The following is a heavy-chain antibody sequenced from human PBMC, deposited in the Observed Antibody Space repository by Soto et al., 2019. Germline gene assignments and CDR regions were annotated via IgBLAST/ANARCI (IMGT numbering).Heavy chain of an antibody. J-gene: IGHJ4*02. V-gene: IGHV4-31*03. CDR2: IYYSGST. Sequence: SETLSLTCTVSGGSISSGGYYWSWIRQHPGKGLEWIGYIYYSGSTYYNPSLKSRVTISVGTSKNQFSLKLSSVTAADTAVYYCARAYRYSYGYEKYYFDYWGQGTLVTVSS. CDR1: GGSISSGGYY. CDR3: ARAYRYSYGYEKYYFDY. D-gene: IGHD5-18*01.